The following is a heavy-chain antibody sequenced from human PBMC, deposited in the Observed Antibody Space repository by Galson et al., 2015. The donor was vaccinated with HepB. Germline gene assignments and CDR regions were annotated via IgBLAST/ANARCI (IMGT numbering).Heavy chain of an antibody. CDR3: ARERGPGAAAGIS. Sequence: ETLSLTCTVSGGSISSYYWSWIRQPPGKGLEWIGYIYYSGSTNYNPSLKSRVTISVDTSKNQFSLKLSSVTAADTAVYYCARERGPGAAAGISWGQGTLVTVSS. CDR2: IYYSGST. D-gene: IGHD6-13*01. CDR1: GGSISSYY. J-gene: IGHJ4*02. V-gene: IGHV4-59*01.